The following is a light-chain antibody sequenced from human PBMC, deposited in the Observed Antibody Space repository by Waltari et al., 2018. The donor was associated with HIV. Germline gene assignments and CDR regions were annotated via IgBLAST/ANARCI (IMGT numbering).Light chain of an antibody. J-gene: IGLJ2*01. CDR1: TLGDKY. CDR3: QAWDSSTPVV. CDR2: QDN. V-gene: IGLV3-1*01. Sequence: SYELTQPPSVSVSPGQTASITCSGDTLGDKYACWYQQKPGQSPVLVIYQDNKRPSGIPERFSGSNSGNTATLTISGTQAMDEADYYCQAWDSSTPVVFGGGTKLTVL.